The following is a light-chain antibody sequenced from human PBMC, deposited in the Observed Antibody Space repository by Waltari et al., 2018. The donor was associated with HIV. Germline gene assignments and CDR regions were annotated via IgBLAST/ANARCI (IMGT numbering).Light chain of an antibody. J-gene: IGLJ3*02. CDR3: NSRDSSGHWF. V-gene: IGLV3-19*01. CDR2: GEN. CDR1: SVRSYY. Sequence: SSELAQDPAVSVALGQTVRITCQGDSVRSYYASWYQQKPGQAPVLVVYGENNRPSGIPDRFSGSSSGNTASVTSAGAQAEDEADYYCNSRDSSGHWFFGGGTKVTVL.